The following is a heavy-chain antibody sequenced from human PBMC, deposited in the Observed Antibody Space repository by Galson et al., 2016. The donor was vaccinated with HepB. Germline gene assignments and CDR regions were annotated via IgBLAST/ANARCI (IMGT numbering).Heavy chain of an antibody. D-gene: IGHD1-1*01. J-gene: IGHJ1*01. Sequence: SVKVSCKASGYTFTDYYMHWVRQAPGQGLEWMGWINPNPGRTKYAQKFQGRVTMTRDSSISTAYMELTRLTSDDTAIYYCARAQSNWNGHWGPGTLVTVSS. V-gene: IGHV1-2*02. CDR1: GYTFTDYY. CDR2: INPNPGRT. CDR3: ARAQSNWNGH.